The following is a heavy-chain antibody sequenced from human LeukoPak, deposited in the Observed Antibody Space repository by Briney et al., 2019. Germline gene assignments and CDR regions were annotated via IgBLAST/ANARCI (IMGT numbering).Heavy chain of an antibody. D-gene: IGHD6-19*01. Sequence: GASVKVSCKASGGTFSSYAISWVRQAPGQGLEWMGGIIHIFGTANYAQKFQGRVTITADESTSTAYMELSSLRSEDTAVYYCASGGIAVAKTFDYWGQGTLVTVSS. CDR3: ASGGIAVAKTFDY. V-gene: IGHV1-69*13. CDR1: GGTFSSYA. J-gene: IGHJ4*02. CDR2: IIHIFGTA.